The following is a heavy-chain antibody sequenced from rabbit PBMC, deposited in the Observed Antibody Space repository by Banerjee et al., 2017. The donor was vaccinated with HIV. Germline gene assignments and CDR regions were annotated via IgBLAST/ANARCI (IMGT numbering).Heavy chain of an antibody. J-gene: IGHJ4*01. D-gene: IGHD8-1*01. V-gene: IGHV1S7*01. CDR1: GFTISSSY. CDR2: ISTGDGST. Sequence: HPEESGGGLVQPGGSLTLSCTASGFTISSSYWMSWVRQAPGKGLEWIGYISTGDGSTYYASWVNGRFTISSDNAQNTLYLQLNSLTAADTATYFCAREAGSGVYKGIFNLWGQGTLVTVS. CDR3: AREAGSGVYKGIFNL.